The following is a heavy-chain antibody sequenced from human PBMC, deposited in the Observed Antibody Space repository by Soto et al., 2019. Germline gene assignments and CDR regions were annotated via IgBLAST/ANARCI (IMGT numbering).Heavy chain of an antibody. J-gene: IGHJ3*02. D-gene: IGHD1-7*01. CDR2: ISVYSGQT. CDR3: ARYHRNYGDAFDI. Sequence: QVPLVQSGPEVKKPGASVKVSCKASGYTFTTYGINWVRQAPGEGLEWMGWISVYSGQTSYAQRLQGRITMTTDTSTSTAYMELKSLRSDDTAVYYCARYHRNYGDAFDIWGQGTMVTVSS. V-gene: IGHV1-18*04. CDR1: GYTFTTYG.